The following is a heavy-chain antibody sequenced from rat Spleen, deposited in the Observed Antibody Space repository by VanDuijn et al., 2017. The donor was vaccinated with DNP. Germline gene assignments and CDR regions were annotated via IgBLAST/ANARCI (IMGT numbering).Heavy chain of an antibody. CDR1: GFTFSNYY. Sequence: EVKLVESGGGLVQPGRSMKLSCAASGFTFSNYYMAWVRQAPTKGLEWVAYISTGGGNIYYPDSVKGRITISRDNAQNTLYLQMNSLRSEDTATYYCTRDSGDWYFDFWGPGTMVTVSS. J-gene: IGHJ1*01. V-gene: IGHV5-25*01. CDR3: TRDSGDWYFDF. CDR2: ISTGGGNI. D-gene: IGHD1-1*01.